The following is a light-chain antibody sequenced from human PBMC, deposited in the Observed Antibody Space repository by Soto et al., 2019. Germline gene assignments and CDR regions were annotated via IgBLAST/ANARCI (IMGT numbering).Light chain of an antibody. Sequence: QSALTQPASVAGSLGQSITISCTGTSXDVGGYNYVSWYQQLPGKAPRLMIYEVSNRPSGVSNRFSGSKSGNTASLTISGLQAEDEADYYCSSYTSSSTYVLGTGTKVTVL. CDR3: SSYTSSSTYV. CDR1: SXDVGGYNY. J-gene: IGLJ1*01. CDR2: EVS. V-gene: IGLV2-14*01.